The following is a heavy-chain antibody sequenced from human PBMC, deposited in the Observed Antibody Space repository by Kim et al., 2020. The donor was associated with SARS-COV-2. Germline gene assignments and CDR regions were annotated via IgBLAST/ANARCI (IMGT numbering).Heavy chain of an antibody. CDR2: INTNTGNP. D-gene: IGHD6-13*01. J-gene: IGHJ3*02. V-gene: IGHV7-4-1*02. CDR3: ARVAKAASRASVWRSAFDI. Sequence: ASVKVSCKASGYTFTSYAMNWVRQAPGQGLEWMGWINTNTGNPTYAQGFTGRFVFSLDTSVSTAYLQISSLKAEDTAVYYCARVAKAASRASVWRSAFDIWGQGTMVTVSS. CDR1: GYTFTSYA.